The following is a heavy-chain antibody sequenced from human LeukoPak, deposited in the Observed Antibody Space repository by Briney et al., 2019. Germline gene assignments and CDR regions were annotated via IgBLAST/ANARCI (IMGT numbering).Heavy chain of an antibody. CDR1: GFTFSSYS. Sequence: PGGSLRLSCAASGFTFSSYSMNWVRQAPGKGLEWVSSISSSSSYIYYADSVKGRFTISRDNAKNSLYLQMNSLRAEDTAVYYCASFAGMTTVTTNPVDYWAREPWSPSPQ. CDR3: ASFAGMTTVTTNPVDY. V-gene: IGHV3-21*01. CDR2: ISSSSSYI. D-gene: IGHD4-17*01. J-gene: IGHJ4*02.